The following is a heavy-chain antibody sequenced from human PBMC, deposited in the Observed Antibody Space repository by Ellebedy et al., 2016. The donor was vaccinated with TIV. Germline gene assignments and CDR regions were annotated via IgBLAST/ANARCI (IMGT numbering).Heavy chain of an antibody. CDR1: GFTFSDYY. J-gene: IGHJ3*02. V-gene: IGHV3-11*04. CDR3: ARDYGDYAERFAFDI. D-gene: IGHD4-17*01. Sequence: GESLKISCAASGFTFSDYYMSWIRQAPGKGLEWISYITSSGSTIYYADSVKGRFTISRDNAQKSVYLQMNSLRAEDTAVYYCARDYGDYAERFAFDIWGQGTMVTVSS. CDR2: ITSSGSTI.